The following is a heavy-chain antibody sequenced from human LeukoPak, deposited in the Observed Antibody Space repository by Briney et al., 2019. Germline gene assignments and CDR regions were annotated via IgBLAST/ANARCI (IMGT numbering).Heavy chain of an antibody. D-gene: IGHD5-18*01. J-gene: IGHJ4*02. V-gene: IGHV4-59*12. CDR2: IYYSGST. Sequence: SETLSLTCTVSGGSISSYYWSWIRQPPGKGLEWIGYIYYSGSTNYNPSLKSRVTISVDTSKNQFSLKLSSVTAADTAVYYCAREAMAPSTADYWGQGTLVTVSS. CDR1: GGSISSYY. CDR3: AREAMAPSTADY.